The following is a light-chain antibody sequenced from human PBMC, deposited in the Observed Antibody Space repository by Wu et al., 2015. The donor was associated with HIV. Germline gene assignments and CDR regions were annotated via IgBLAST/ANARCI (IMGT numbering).Light chain of an antibody. CDR1: QGISNK. Sequence: ATRMTQSPPSLSASTGDRVIITCRASQGISNKLAWYQQKPGKAPKLLIYGTSTLQSGVPARFSGSGSGTDFTLTISRLEPEDFAVYYCQQYGSSPLTFGGGTKVEIK. CDR2: GTS. J-gene: IGKJ4*01. V-gene: IGKV1-8*01. CDR3: QQYGSSPLT.